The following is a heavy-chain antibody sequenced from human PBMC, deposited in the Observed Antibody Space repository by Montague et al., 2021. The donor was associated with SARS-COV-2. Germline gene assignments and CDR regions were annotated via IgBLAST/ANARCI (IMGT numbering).Heavy chain of an antibody. CDR2: ISGDGNIF. CDR1: GFSFSTFS. Sequence: SLRLSCAASGFSFSTFSMHWVRQPPGKGLAWVSTISGDGNIFSHADSVQGRFTISRDNAKNTLYLQMNSLRVEDTAVYYCVRDFECWGQGTLVTVSS. J-gene: IGHJ4*02. CDR3: VRDFEC. V-gene: IGHV3-74*01.